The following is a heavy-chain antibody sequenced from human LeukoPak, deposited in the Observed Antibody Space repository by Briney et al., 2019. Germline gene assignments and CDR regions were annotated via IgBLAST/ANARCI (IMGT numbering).Heavy chain of an antibody. J-gene: IGHJ6*02. CDR3: ARGSGSSYRCSGSYYKIPVYYGMDV. Sequence: SETLSLTCAVYGGSFSGYYWSWIRQPPGKGLEWIGEINHSGSTNYNPSLKSRVTISVDTSKNQFSLKLSSVTAADTAVYYCARGSGSSYRCSGSYYKIPVYYGMDVWGQGTTVTVSS. CDR2: INHSGST. CDR1: GGSFSGYY. D-gene: IGHD1-26*01. V-gene: IGHV4-34*01.